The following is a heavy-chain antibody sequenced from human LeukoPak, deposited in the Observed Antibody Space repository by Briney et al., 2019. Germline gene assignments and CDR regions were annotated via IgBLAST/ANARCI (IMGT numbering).Heavy chain of an antibody. Sequence: GGSLRLSCAASGFTFSSYWMSWVRQAPGKGLEWVANIKRDGSEKYYVDSVKGRFTISRDNAKNSLYLQMNSLRAEDTAVYYCARDHPLYYGSGSSYFDYWGQGTLVTVSS. J-gene: IGHJ4*02. D-gene: IGHD3-10*01. CDR3: ARDHPLYYGSGSSYFDY. CDR2: IKRDGSEK. V-gene: IGHV3-7*01. CDR1: GFTFSSYW.